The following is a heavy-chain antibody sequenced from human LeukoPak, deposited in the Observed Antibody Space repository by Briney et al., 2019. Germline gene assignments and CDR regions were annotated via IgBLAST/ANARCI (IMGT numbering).Heavy chain of an antibody. Sequence: GESLKISCKGSEYSFTNYWIGWVRQMPGKGLEWMGIIYPGDSDTRYSPSFQGQVTISADKSISTAYLQWSNLKASDTAMYFCATYAGSYSKYFQHWGQGTLVTVSS. V-gene: IGHV5-51*01. J-gene: IGHJ1*01. CDR1: EYSFTNYW. D-gene: IGHD3-10*01. CDR3: ATYAGSYSKYFQH. CDR2: IYPGDSDT.